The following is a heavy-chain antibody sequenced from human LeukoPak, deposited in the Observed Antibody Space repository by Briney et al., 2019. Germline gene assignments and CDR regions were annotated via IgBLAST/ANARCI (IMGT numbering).Heavy chain of an antibody. CDR2: IYYSGST. Sequence: SETLSLTYTVSGGSISSSSYYWGWIRQPPGKGLEWIGSIYYSGSTHYTPSLKSRVTMSVDTSKNQLSLELSSVTAADTAVYYCAREGSCGRYYFDYWGQGTLVTVSS. CDR1: GGSISSSSYY. V-gene: IGHV4-39*02. CDR3: AREGSCGRYYFDY. D-gene: IGHD6-6*01. J-gene: IGHJ4*02.